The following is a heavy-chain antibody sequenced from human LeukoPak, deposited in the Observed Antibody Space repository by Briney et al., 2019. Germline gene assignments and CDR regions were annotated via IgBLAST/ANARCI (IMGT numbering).Heavy chain of an antibody. Sequence: GGSLRLSCAASGFTVSSNYMSWVRQAPGKGLEWVSVIYSGGTIYYADSVKGRFTISRDNSKNTVFLQMNSLRAEDTAVYYCAREGDGYSYASDYWGQGTLVTVSS. CDR3: AREGDGYSYASDY. CDR1: GFTVSSNY. V-gene: IGHV3-66*01. CDR2: IYSGGTI. J-gene: IGHJ4*02. D-gene: IGHD5-24*01.